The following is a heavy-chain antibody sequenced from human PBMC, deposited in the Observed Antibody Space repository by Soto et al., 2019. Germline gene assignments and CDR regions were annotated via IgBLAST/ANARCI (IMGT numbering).Heavy chain of an antibody. V-gene: IGHV4-34*01. D-gene: IGHD3-10*01. J-gene: IGHJ6*02. CDR2: INHSGST. CDR3: ARGVWGPLYGSGSRKYYYYGMDV. Sequence: PSETLSLTCAVYGGSFSGYYWSWIRQPPGKGLEWIGEINHSGSTNYNPSLKSRVTISVDTSKNQFSLKLSSVTAADTAVYYCARGVWGPLYGSGSRKYYYYGMDVWGQGTTVTVSS. CDR1: GGSFSGYY.